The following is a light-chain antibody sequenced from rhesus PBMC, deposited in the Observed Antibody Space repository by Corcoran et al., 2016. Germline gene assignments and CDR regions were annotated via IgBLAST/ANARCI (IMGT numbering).Light chain of an antibody. Sequence: DIQMTQSPSSLSASVGDRVTVTCRASQGINKELSWYHQKPGKAPTLLIYAASSLQTGVSFRFSGSGPGTDYTLTINSLQPEDFATYCCLQDCTTPFTFGPGTKLAIK. CDR1: QGINKE. V-gene: IGKV1-94*01. J-gene: IGKJ3*01. CDR2: AAS. CDR3: LQDCTTPFT.